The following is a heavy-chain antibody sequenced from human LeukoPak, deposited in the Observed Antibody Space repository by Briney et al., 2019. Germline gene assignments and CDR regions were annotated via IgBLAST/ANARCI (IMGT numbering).Heavy chain of an antibody. V-gene: IGHV4-34*01. J-gene: IGHJ4*02. CDR2: INHSGST. D-gene: IGHD2-15*01. CDR1: GGSISGYY. Sequence: PSETLSLTCTVSGGSISGYYWSWIRQPPGKGLEWIGEINHSGSTNYNPSLKSRVTISVDTSKNQFSLKLSSVTAADTAVYYCARRRVWDRYCSGGSCYPYFDYWGQGTLVTVSS. CDR3: ARRRVWDRYCSGGSCYPYFDY.